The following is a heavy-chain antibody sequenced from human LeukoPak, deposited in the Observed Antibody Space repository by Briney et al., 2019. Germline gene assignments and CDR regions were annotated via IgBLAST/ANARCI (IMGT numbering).Heavy chain of an antibody. J-gene: IGHJ4*02. Sequence: SVKVSCKASGGTFSSYAISWVRQAPGQGLEWMGGIIPIFGTANYAQKFQGRVTITADESTSTAYMELSSLRSEDTAVYYCARAKWELSHLDYWGQGTLVTVSS. V-gene: IGHV1-69*13. D-gene: IGHD1-26*01. CDR1: GGTFSSYA. CDR3: ARAKWELSHLDY. CDR2: IIPIFGTA.